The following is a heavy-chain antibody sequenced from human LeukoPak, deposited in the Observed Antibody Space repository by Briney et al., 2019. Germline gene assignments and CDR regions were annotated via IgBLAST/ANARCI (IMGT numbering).Heavy chain of an antibody. J-gene: IGHJ5*02. CDR3: ARDQRKRGHIVIVPAASLVENWFDP. D-gene: IGHD2-2*01. V-gene: IGHV4-4*07. Sequence: SETLSLTCTVSGGSISSYYWSWIRQPAGKGLEWIGRIYTSGSTNYNPSLKSRVTMPVDTSKNQFSLKLSSVTAADMAVYYCARDQRKRGHIVIVPAASLVENWFDPWGQGTLVTVSS. CDR1: GGSISSYY. CDR2: IYTSGST.